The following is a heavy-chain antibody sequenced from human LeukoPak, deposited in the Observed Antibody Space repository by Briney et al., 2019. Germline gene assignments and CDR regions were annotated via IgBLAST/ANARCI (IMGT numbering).Heavy chain of an antibody. Sequence: SETLSLTCTVSGGSISSYYWSWILQPPGKGLEWIGYIYYSGSTNYNPSLKSRVTISVDTSKNQFSLKLSSVTAADTAVYYCARDGGTTVTSDAFDIWGQGTMVTVSS. J-gene: IGHJ3*02. CDR2: IYYSGST. V-gene: IGHV4-59*01. CDR1: GGSISSYY. CDR3: ARDGGTTVTSDAFDI. D-gene: IGHD4-17*01.